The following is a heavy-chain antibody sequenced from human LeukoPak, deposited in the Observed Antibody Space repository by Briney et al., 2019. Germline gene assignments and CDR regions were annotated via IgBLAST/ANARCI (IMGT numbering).Heavy chain of an antibody. CDR3: ARDRAYGDYVDY. CDR1: GYTFTSYA. Sequence: ASVKVSCKASGYTFTSYAMHWVRQAPGQRLEWMGWISAYNGNTNYAQKLQGRVTMTTDTSTSTAYMELRSLRSDDTAVYYCARDRAYGDYVDYWGQGTLVTVSS. J-gene: IGHJ4*02. CDR2: ISAYNGNT. V-gene: IGHV1-18*01. D-gene: IGHD4-17*01.